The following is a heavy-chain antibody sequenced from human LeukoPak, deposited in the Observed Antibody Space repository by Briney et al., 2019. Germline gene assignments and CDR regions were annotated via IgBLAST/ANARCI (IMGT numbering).Heavy chain of an antibody. J-gene: IGHJ4*02. CDR1: GGTFSSYA. CDR2: IIPIFGTA. D-gene: IGHD2-2*02. CDR3: ASSGHLGYCSSTSCYTDY. V-gene: IGHV1-69*13. Sequence: ASVKVSCKASGGTFSSYAISWVRQAPGQGLEWMGGIIPIFGTANYAQKFQGRVTITADESTSTAYMELCSLRSEDTAVYYCASSGHLGYCSSTSCYTDYWGQGTLVTVSS.